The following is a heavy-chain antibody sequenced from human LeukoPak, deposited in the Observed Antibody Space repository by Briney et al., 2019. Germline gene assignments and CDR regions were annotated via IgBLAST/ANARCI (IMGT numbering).Heavy chain of an antibody. J-gene: IGHJ4*02. CDR2: ISGSGGST. D-gene: IGHD6-13*01. V-gene: IGHV3-23*01. CDR3: AKPMGLIAAAGTGLFDY. CDR1: GFTFSSYA. Sequence: GGSLRLSCAASGFTFSSYAMSWVRQAPGKGLEWVSAISGSGGSTYYADSVKGRFTISRDNSKNTLHLQMNSLRAEDTAVYYCAKPMGLIAAAGTGLFDYWGQGTLVTVSS.